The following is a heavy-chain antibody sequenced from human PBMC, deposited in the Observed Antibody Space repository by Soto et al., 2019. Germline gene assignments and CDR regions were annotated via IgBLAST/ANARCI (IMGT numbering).Heavy chain of an antibody. CDR1: GYTLTELS. CDR2: FDPEDGET. D-gene: IGHD6-13*01. Sequence: ASVKVSCEVCGYTLTELSMHWVRQAPGKGLEWMGGFDPEDGETIYAQKFQGRVTMTEDTSTDTAYMELSSLRSEDTAVYYCATDRLAAAGTVYYYGMDVWGQGTTVTVSS. J-gene: IGHJ6*02. V-gene: IGHV1-24*01. CDR3: ATDRLAAAGTVYYYGMDV.